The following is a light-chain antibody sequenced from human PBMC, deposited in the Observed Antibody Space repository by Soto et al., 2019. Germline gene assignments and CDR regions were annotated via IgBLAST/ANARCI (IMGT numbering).Light chain of an antibody. J-gene: IGKJ1*01. CDR3: QQYDTYWT. Sequence: DIQMTQSPSTLSASVGYRFIITCRAIESISNWLAWYQQKPGKAPNLLIYKASSLKSGVPLRFSGSGSGTEFTLTIHSMKPDDFATYYCQQYDTYWTFGQGTKVDI. CDR2: KAS. CDR1: ESISNW. V-gene: IGKV1-5*03.